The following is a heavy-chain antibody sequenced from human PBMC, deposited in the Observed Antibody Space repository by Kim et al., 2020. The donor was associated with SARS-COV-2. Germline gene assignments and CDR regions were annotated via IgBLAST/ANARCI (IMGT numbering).Heavy chain of an antibody. J-gene: IGHJ4*02. CDR3: TSSLVTSPLPSGDCNGCSFLFGDY. V-gene: IGHV3-48*03. CDR2: IGCDVNTI. CDR1: GLTFRNHE. D-gene: IGHD6-19*01. Sequence: GGSLRLSCEGSGLTFRNHEMNWVRQAPGKGLEWISHIGCDVNTIWYTDSVKGRFTVSRDNAKNSLYLQMNSLRVEDTAFYYCTSSLVTSPLPSGDCNGCSFLFGDYGGRGTLVPVSS.